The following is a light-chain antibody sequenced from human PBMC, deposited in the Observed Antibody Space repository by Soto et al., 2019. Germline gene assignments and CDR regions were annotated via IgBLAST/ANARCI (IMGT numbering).Light chain of an antibody. J-gene: IGLJ3*02. CDR3: SSYTSSSTLEV. CDR1: SSDVGGYNY. Sequence: QSVLTQPASVSGSPGQSITISCTGTSSDVGGYNYVSWYQQHPGKAPKLMIYEVSNRPSGVSNRFSGSKSGNTASLTISGLQAEDEADYYCSSYTSSSTLEVFGGGNKVTVL. V-gene: IGLV2-14*01. CDR2: EVS.